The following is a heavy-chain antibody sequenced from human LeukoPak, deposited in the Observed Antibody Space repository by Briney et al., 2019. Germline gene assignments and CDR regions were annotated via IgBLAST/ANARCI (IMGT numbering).Heavy chain of an antibody. J-gene: IGHJ5*02. V-gene: IGHV3-23*01. CDR1: GFTFSNYA. CDR3: AKDQWYYYGSGSYYYFDP. D-gene: IGHD3-10*01. CDR2: ISGSGGST. Sequence: GGSLRLSCAASGFTFSNYAMSWVRQAPGKGLEWVSAISGSGGSTYYADSVKGRFTISRDNSKNTLYLQMNSLRAEDTAVYYCAKDQWYYYGSGSYYYFDPWGQGTLVTVSS.